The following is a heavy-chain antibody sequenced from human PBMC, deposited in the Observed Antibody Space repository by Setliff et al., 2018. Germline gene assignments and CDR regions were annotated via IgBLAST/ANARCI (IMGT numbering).Heavy chain of an antibody. J-gene: IGHJ6*02. CDR1: GFTFSSYW. D-gene: IGHD3-9*01. V-gene: IGHV3-7*03. CDR3: AKDISRYYYGMDV. Sequence: GGSLRLSCAASGFTFSSYWMSWVRQAPGKGLEWVANIKQDGSEKYYADSVKGRFTISRDNSKNSLYLQMNSLRAEDTALYYCAKDISRYYYGMDVWGQGTTVTVSS. CDR2: IKQDGSEK.